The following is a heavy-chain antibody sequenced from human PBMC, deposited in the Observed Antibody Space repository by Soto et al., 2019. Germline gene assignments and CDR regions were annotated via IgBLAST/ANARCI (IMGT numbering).Heavy chain of an antibody. V-gene: IGHV1-8*01. J-gene: IGHJ4*02. CDR2: MNPNSGNT. Sequence: ASLKVSCKSSGYPFTSYYINWVRQATGQGLEWMGWMNPNSGNTGYAQKFQGRVTMTRNTSISTAYMELSSLRSEDTAVYYCARGITIFGVVPGWGQGTLVTVSS. CDR3: ARGITIFGVVPG. D-gene: IGHD3-3*01. CDR1: GYPFTSYY.